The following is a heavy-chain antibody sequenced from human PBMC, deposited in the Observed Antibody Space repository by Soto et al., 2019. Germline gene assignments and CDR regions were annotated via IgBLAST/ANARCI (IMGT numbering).Heavy chain of an antibody. Sequence: SETLSLTCTVSGGSISSSSYYWGWIRQPPGKGLEWIGSIYYSGSTYYNPSLKSRVTISVDTSKNQFSLKLSSVTAADTAVYYCARSTVVRGVIIHTDYFDAWGQGTLVTVSS. D-gene: IGHD3-10*01. CDR2: IYYSGST. J-gene: IGHJ4*02. CDR1: GGSISSSSYY. CDR3: ARSTVVRGVIIHTDYFDA. V-gene: IGHV4-39*01.